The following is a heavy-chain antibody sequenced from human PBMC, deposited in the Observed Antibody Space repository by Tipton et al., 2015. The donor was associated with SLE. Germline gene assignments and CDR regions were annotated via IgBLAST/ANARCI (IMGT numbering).Heavy chain of an antibody. V-gene: IGHV1-18*01. J-gene: IGHJ6*02. D-gene: IGHD3-22*01. Sequence: QSGAEVKKPGASVKVSCKASGYTFTSYGISWVRQAPGQGLEWMGWISVYNGNTNYAQKLQGRVTMTTDTSTSTAYMELTSLRSDDTAVYYCARVRYYDSSGSYYYGMDVWGQGTTVTVSS. CDR3: ARVRYYDSSGSYYYGMDV. CDR2: ISVYNGNT. CDR1: GYTFTSYG.